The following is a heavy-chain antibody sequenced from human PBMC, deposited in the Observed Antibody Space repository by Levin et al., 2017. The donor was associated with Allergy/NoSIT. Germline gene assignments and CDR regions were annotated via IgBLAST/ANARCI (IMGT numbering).Heavy chain of an antibody. CDR3: GRMGRGVIPVFDI. J-gene: IGHJ3*02. D-gene: IGHD3-10*01. CDR1: GFSLSTSGMS. Sequence: TLSLTCTPSGFSLSTSGMSVGWLRQPPGKALEWLALFDWDDDKYYSTSLKTRLTISKDTSKNQVVLIMTNMDAVTTATYYCGRMGRGVIPVFDIWGQGTTVTVSS. CDR2: FDWDDDK. V-gene: IGHV2-70*01.